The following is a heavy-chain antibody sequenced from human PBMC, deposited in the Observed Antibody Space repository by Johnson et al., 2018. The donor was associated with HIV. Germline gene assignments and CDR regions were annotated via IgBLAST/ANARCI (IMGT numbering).Heavy chain of an antibody. CDR2: INWNGGST. J-gene: IGHJ3*02. V-gene: IGHV3-20*04. Sequence: VQLVESGGGVVRPGGSLRLSCAASGFTFDDCGMSWVRQGPGKGLEWVSGINWNGGSTGYADSVKGRFTISRDNAKNSLYLQMTRLRVEDTALYYCASTCGGDCSRGDAFDIWGQGTMVTVSS. CDR1: GFTFDDCG. D-gene: IGHD2-21*02. CDR3: ASTCGGDCSRGDAFDI.